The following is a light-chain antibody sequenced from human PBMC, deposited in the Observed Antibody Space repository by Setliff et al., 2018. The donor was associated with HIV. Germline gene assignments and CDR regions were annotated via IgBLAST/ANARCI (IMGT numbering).Light chain of an antibody. Sequence: QSVLAQPRSVSGSPGQSVTISCTGTSDDVGAYNYVSWYQQHPGKVPKLIIYDVTKRPSGVPDRFSGSKSGNTASLTISGLQSEDEAVYYCGAWDDSLNAWVFGGGTKVTVL. CDR2: DVT. CDR1: SDDVGAYNY. J-gene: IGLJ3*02. CDR3: GAWDDSLNAWV. V-gene: IGLV2-11*01.